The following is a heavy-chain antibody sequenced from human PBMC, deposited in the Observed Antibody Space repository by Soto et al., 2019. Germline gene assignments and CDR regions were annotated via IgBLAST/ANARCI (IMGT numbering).Heavy chain of an antibody. CDR2: VSGSGDAT. CDR1: GFTFSSYA. CDR3: ARQLGYCIDGTCYFDY. V-gene: IGHV3-23*01. D-gene: IGHD2-15*01. J-gene: IGHJ4*02. Sequence: EVQLLESGGGLVQPGGSLRLSCAASGFTFSSYAMSWVRQAPGKGLEWLSAVSGSGDATYDADSVKGRFTISRDNSKNTVYLRMNRLRAEDTALYHCARQLGYCIDGTCYFDYWGQGTLVTVSS.